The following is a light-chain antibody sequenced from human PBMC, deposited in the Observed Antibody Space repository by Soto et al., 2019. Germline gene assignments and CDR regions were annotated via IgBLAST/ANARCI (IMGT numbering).Light chain of an antibody. CDR2: GAS. CDR1: QSVNIH. Sequence: EIVIKQSQATLSVSRGERSTVSCRASQSVNIHLAWYQQKPGQAPRLLIYGASARATGIPAKFSGSGSGTDFTLTISRLEPEDFAVYYCQQYAGSPTFGQGTRLEVK. J-gene: IGKJ5*01. CDR3: QQYAGSPT. V-gene: IGKV3D-15*02.